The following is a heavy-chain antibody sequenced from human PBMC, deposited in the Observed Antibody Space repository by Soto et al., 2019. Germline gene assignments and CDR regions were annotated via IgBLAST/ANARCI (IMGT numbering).Heavy chain of an antibody. V-gene: IGHV3-30-3*01. CDR2: ISYDGSNK. J-gene: IGHJ6*02. Sequence: QVQLVESGGGVVQPGRSLRLSCAASGFTFSSYAMHWVCQAPGKGLEWVAVISYDGSNKYYADSVKGRLTISRDNSKNTLYLQMNSLRAEDTAVYYCARARYCSGGSCYSHYGMDVWGQGTTVTVSS. D-gene: IGHD2-15*01. CDR1: GFTFSSYA. CDR3: ARARYCSGGSCYSHYGMDV.